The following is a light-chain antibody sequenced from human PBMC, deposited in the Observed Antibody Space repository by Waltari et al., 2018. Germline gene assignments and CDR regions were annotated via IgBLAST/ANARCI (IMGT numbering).Light chain of an antibody. V-gene: IGLV1-44*01. CDR2: SND. CDR1: SSNTRRDT. CDR3: AAWDNSLDAWV. Sequence: QSVLTQPLSMSGTPGQGVTISCSGSSSNTRRDTVNRYQTLPGTAPKLPIYSNDQRPSGVPDRFSGSKSGTSASLAISGLQSDDEADYYCAAWDNSLDAWVFGGGTKLTVL. J-gene: IGLJ3*02.